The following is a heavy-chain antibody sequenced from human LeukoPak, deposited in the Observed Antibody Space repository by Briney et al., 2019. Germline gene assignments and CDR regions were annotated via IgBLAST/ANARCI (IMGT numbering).Heavy chain of an antibody. D-gene: IGHD3-16*01. J-gene: IGHJ6*03. CDR2: LYYNGTT. CDR3: ARQNYDYVWGSTFYYYMDV. Sequence: SETLSLTCTVSGGSISSSSYNWGWIRQPPGKGLEWIGTLYYNGTTHYSVSLKGRVTVSVDTSKNQFSMRLTSVTAADTAVYYCARQNYDYVWGSTFYYYMDVWGKGTTVTISS. CDR1: GGSISSSSYN. V-gene: IGHV4-39*01.